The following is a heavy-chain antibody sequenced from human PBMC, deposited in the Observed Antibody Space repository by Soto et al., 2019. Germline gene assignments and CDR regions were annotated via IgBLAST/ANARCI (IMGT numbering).Heavy chain of an antibody. Sequence: GGSLRLSCAASGFTFSRYWMSWVRQVPGKGLEWVANIKQDGSEEYYVDSVKGRFTISRDNSKNTLYLQMNSLRAEDTAVYSCARDGEVAVLGMDVWGQGTTVTVSS. CDR1: GFTFSRYW. CDR3: ARDGEVAVLGMDV. V-gene: IGHV3-7*01. D-gene: IGHD2-8*02. J-gene: IGHJ6*02. CDR2: IKQDGSEE.